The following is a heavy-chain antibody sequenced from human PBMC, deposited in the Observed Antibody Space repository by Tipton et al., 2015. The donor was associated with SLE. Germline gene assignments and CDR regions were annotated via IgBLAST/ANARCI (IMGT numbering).Heavy chain of an antibody. V-gene: IGHV4-61*02. Sequence: TLSLTCTVSGGSISSGSYYWSWIRQPAGKGLEWIGRIYTSGSTNYTPSLKSRVTISEDTSKNQLSLKLSSVTAADTAVYYCARTWVVVPALFDPWGQGTLVTVSS. CDR3: ARTWVVVPALFDP. J-gene: IGHJ5*02. CDR1: GGSISSGSYY. D-gene: IGHD2-2*01. CDR2: IYTSGST.